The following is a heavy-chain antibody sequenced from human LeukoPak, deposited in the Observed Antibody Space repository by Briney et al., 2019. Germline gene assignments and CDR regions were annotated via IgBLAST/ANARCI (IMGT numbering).Heavy chain of an antibody. CDR3: ARLGRSGYDLLFDY. CDR2: IYHSGST. D-gene: IGHD5-12*01. CDR1: GGSISSGGYS. V-gene: IGHV4-30-2*01. Sequence: SETLSLTCAVSGGSISSGGYSWSWIRQPPGKGQEWIGYIYHSGSTYYNPSLKSRVTISVDRSKNQFSLKLSSVTAADTAVYYCARLGRSGYDLLFDYWGQGTLVTVSS. J-gene: IGHJ4*02.